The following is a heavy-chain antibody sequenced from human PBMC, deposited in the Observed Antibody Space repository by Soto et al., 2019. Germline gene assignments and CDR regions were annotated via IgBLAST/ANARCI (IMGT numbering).Heavy chain of an antibody. J-gene: IGHJ5*02. D-gene: IGHD3-10*01. CDR3: ARETITMVRGVIENWFDP. Sequence: QVQLQESGPGLVKPSQTLSLTCTVSGGSISSGDYYWSWIRQPPGKGLEWIGYIYYSGSTYYNPSLKSRVTISVGTSKNQFSLKLSSVTAADTAVYYCARETITMVRGVIENWFDPWGQGTLVTVSS. V-gene: IGHV4-30-4*01. CDR1: GGSISSGDYY. CDR2: IYYSGST.